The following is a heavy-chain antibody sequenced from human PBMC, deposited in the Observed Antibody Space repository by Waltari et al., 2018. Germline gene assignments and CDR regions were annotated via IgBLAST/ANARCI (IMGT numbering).Heavy chain of an antibody. V-gene: IGHV4-38-2*01. J-gene: IGHJ4*02. CDR3: ARGLYSSSWSYFDY. CDR1: GYSISSGDY. CDR2: INHSGST. D-gene: IGHD6-6*01. Sequence: QVQLQESGPGLVKPSETLSLTCAVSGYSISSGDYWGWIRQPPGKGLEWIGEINHSGSTNYNPSLKSRVTISVDTSKNQFSLKLSSVTAADTAVYYCARGLYSSSWSYFDYWGQGTLVTVSS.